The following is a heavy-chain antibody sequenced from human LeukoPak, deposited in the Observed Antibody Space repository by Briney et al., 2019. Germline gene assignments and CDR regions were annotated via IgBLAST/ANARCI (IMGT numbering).Heavy chain of an antibody. V-gene: IGHV3-7*01. CDR2: IKQDGSEK. CDR1: GFTFSSYW. D-gene: IGHD3-16*01. Sequence: PGRSLRLSCAASGFTFSSYWMSWVRQAPGKGLEWVANIKQDGSEKYYVDSVKGRFTISRDNAKNSLYLQMNSLRAEDTAVYYCARELTAEAVYYYYYMDVWGKGTTVTVSS. J-gene: IGHJ6*03. CDR3: ARELTAEAVYYYYYMDV.